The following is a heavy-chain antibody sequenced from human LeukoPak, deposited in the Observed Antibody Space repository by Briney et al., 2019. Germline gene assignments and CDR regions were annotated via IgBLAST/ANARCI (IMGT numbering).Heavy chain of an antibody. J-gene: IGHJ4*02. CDR2: ISAYNGNT. D-gene: IGHD4-17*01. V-gene: IGHV1-18*01. CDR1: GYPFDNFG. CDR3: ARDRLGGDLTGESLY. Sequence: ASVNVSFKASGYPFDNFGLTWVRQATGQGLEWMGWISAYNGNTHYAQKFRGRLTMTTDTSTTTAYLELRSLKSDDTAVYYCARDRLGGDLTGESLYWGQGTLVTVSS.